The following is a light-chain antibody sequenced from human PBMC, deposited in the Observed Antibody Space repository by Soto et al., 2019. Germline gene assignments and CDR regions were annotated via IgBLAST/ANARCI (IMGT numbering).Light chain of an antibody. CDR2: GAS. Sequence: EIVLTQSPATLSLSPGERATLSCRASQSVGSNLAWYQQKPGQAPRLLIYGASTRAADIPARFSGSGSGTDFTLTISSLLSEDFAVYYCHQYYKCPLTFGGGTKVDIK. J-gene: IGKJ4*01. CDR1: QSVGSN. CDR3: HQYYKCPLT. V-gene: IGKV3-15*01.